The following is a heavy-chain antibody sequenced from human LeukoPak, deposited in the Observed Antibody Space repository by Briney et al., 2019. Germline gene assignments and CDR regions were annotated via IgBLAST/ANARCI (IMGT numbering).Heavy chain of an antibody. CDR1: GFTFSSYA. V-gene: IGHV3-30*04. CDR2: ISYDGSNK. D-gene: IGHD5-18*01. CDR3: ARRGPSVYSYGLFAFYI. Sequence: PGGSLRLSRAASGFTFSSYAMHWVRQAPGKGLEWVAVISYDGSNKYYADSVKGRFTISRDNSKNTLYLQMNSLRAEDTAVYYCARRGPSVYSYGLFAFYIWGQGTMVTVSS. J-gene: IGHJ3*02.